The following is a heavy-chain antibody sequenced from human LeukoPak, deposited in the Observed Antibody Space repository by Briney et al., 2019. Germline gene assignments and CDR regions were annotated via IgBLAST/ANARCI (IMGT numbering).Heavy chain of an antibody. D-gene: IGHD4-17*01. Sequence: GGSLRLSCAASGFTFSSYWMSWVRQAAGMGLEWVANINQDGSEKYYVDSVKGRFPISRDNAKNSLYLQMNSLRAEDTAVYYCAKTTVTTRGAHPYFDYWGQGTLVTVSS. CDR1: GFTFSSYW. CDR2: INQDGSEK. V-gene: IGHV3-7*01. J-gene: IGHJ4*02. CDR3: AKTTVTTRGAHPYFDY.